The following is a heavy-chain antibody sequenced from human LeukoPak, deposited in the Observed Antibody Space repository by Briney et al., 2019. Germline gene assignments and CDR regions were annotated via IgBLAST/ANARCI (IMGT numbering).Heavy chain of an antibody. Sequence: GSLRLSCAASGFTFDDYGMSWVRQAPGKGLEWVSGINWNGGSTGYADSVKGRFTISRDNAKNSLYLQMNSLRAEDTALYYCARDGGSYYDDYFDYWGQGTLVTVSS. V-gene: IGHV3-20*04. J-gene: IGHJ4*02. D-gene: IGHD1-26*01. CDR1: GFTFDDYG. CDR2: INWNGGST. CDR3: ARDGGSYYDDYFDY.